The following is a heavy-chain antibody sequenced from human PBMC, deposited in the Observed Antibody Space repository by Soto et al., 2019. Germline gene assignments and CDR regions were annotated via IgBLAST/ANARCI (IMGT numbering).Heavy chain of an antibody. CDR3: AKLPVLRYFDWPIGRFDS. Sequence: EVQLLESGGGLVQPGGSLRLSCAASGFTFSSYAMSWVRQAPGKGLEWVSAISGSGGSTYYADSVKGRFTISRDNSKNTLYLQMNSLRAEDTAVYYCAKLPVLRYFDWPIGRFDSWGQGTLVTVSS. CDR1: GFTFSSYA. CDR2: ISGSGGST. J-gene: IGHJ4*02. D-gene: IGHD3-9*01. V-gene: IGHV3-23*01.